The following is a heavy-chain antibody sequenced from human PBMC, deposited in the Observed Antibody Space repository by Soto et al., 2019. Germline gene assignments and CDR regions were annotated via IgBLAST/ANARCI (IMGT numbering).Heavy chain of an antibody. CDR2: IYYSGST. V-gene: IGHV4-59*01. J-gene: IGHJ4*02. CDR3: AREDCSSHFDY. CDR1: GGSISSYY. Sequence: SETLSLTCTVSGGSISSYYWSWIRQPPGKGLEWIGYIYYSGSTNYNPSLKSRVTISVDTSKNQFSLKLSSVTAADTAVYYCAREDCSSHFDYWGQGTLVTVSS. D-gene: IGHD2-15*01.